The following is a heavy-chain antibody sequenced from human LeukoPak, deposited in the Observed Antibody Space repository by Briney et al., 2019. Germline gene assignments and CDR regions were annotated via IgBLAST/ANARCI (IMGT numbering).Heavy chain of an antibody. CDR2: INPNSGGT. CDR1: GYTFTGYY. CDR3: AREGLFGRPRRSGYHQAIDY. D-gene: IGHD3-22*01. V-gene: IGHV1-2*02. J-gene: IGHJ4*02. Sequence: ASVKVSCKASGYTFTGYYMHWVRQAPGQGLEWMGWINPNSGGTNYAQKFQGRVTMTRDTSISTAYMELSRLRSDDTAVYYCAREGLFGRPRRSGYHQAIDYWGQGTLVTVSS.